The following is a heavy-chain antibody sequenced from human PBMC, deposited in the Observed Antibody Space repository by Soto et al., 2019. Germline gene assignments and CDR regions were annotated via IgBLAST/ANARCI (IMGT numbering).Heavy chain of an antibody. Sequence: SETLSLTCTVSGGAISSFYWSWVRQPPGKGLEWIGYIYYSGSTNYNPSLKSRVTISVDTSKNQFSLKLSSVTAADTAVYYCARSGSWYYYGMDVWGQGTTVTVSS. D-gene: IGHD1-26*01. CDR3: ARSGSWYYYGMDV. CDR1: GGAISSFY. V-gene: IGHV4-59*01. J-gene: IGHJ6*02. CDR2: IYYSGST.